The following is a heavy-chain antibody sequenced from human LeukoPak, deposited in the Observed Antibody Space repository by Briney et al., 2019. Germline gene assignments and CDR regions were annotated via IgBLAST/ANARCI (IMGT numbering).Heavy chain of an antibody. CDR1: GYSISSGYY. CDR3: ARSNYDILTGYSPPDY. V-gene: IGHV4-38-2*02. D-gene: IGHD3-9*01. Sequence: SETLSLTCTVSGYSISSGYYWGWIRQPPGKGLEWIGSIYHSGSTYYNPSLKSRVTISVDTSENQFSLKLSSVTAADTAVYYCARSNYDILTGYSPPDYWGQGTLVTVSS. CDR2: IYHSGST. J-gene: IGHJ4*02.